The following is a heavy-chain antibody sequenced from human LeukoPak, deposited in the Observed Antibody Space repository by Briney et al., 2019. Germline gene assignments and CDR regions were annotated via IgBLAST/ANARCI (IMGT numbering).Heavy chain of an antibody. CDR1: GFSFSSYA. D-gene: IGHD1-26*01. V-gene: IGHV3-30*01. J-gene: IGHJ4*02. Sequence: GGSLRLSCAASGFSFSSYAMHWVCQAPGKGLEWVAVISHDGSNKHYVDSVKGRFTISRDNSKNTLYLQMNSLRAEDTAVYYCARGRGGSYDYWGQGTLVTVSS. CDR2: ISHDGSNK. CDR3: ARGRGGSYDY.